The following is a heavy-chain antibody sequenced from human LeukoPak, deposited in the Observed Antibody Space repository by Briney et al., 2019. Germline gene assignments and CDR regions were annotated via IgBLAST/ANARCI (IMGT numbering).Heavy chain of an antibody. Sequence: SQTLSLTCAISGDSVSSNTAAWNWIRQSPSRGLEWLGRTYYRSKWYNDYAVSVKSLITINPDTSKNQVSLQLNSLTPEDTAMYYCARATFSSSRLDYWGQGTLVTVSS. V-gene: IGHV6-1*01. CDR1: GDSVSSNTAA. CDR2: TYYRSKWYN. D-gene: IGHD6-13*01. J-gene: IGHJ4*02. CDR3: ARATFSSSRLDY.